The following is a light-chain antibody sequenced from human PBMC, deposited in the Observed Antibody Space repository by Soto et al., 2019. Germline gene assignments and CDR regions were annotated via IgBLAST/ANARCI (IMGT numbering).Light chain of an antibody. CDR2: GES. CDR1: QGVTGTY. J-gene: IGKJ1*01. CDR3: QQYGSPLWT. Sequence: EIVLTQSPGTLSLSPGDRATLSCRASQGVTGTYLAWYQHKPGQAPRLLIYGESIRATGIPDRFSGSGSGTDFTLTISRLEPEDFAVYYCQQYGSPLWTFGQGTKVEI. V-gene: IGKV3-20*01.